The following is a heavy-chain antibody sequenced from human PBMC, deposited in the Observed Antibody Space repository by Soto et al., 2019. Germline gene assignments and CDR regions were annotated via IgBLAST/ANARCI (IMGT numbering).Heavy chain of an antibody. CDR3: KGYCSGGSCYGPYYFDY. Sequence: SETLSITGTVSGGSISSSSYYWGWIRQPPGKGLEWIGSIYYSGSTYYNPSLKSRVTISVDTSKNQFSLNLSSVSAADTVVYYCKGYCSGGSCYGPYYFDYWGQGTLVTVSS. CDR1: GGSISSSSYY. D-gene: IGHD2-15*01. J-gene: IGHJ4*02. CDR2: IYYSGST. V-gene: IGHV4-39*01.